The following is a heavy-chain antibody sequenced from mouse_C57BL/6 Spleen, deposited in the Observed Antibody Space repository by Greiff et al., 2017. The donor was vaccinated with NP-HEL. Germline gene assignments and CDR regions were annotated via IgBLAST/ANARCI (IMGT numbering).Heavy chain of an antibody. CDR1: GYTFTSYW. V-gene: IGHV1-64*01. CDR2: IHPNSGST. J-gene: IGHJ2*01. Sequence: QVQLKQPGAELVKPGASVKLSCKASGYTFTSYWMHWVKQRPGQGLEWIGMIHPNSGSTNYNEKFKSKATLTVDKSSSTAYMQLSSLTSEDSAVYYCARPSFYYFDYWGQGTTLTVSS. CDR3: ARPSFYYFDY.